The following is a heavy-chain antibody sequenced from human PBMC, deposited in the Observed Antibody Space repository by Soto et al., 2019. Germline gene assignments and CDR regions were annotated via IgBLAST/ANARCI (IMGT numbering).Heavy chain of an antibody. CDR2: IHPGDSDP. CDR1: GYNFPNYW. CDR3: ARHWVVATIEGYYYYVMDV. V-gene: IGHV5-51*01. D-gene: IGHD5-12*01. Sequence: PGESLKISCKGSGYNFPNYWIGWVRQMPGKGLEWMGVIHPGDSDPRYSPSFQGQVTISADKSISTAYLQWSSLKASDTAMYYCARHWVVATIEGYYYYVMDVWGQGTTVTVSS. J-gene: IGHJ6*02.